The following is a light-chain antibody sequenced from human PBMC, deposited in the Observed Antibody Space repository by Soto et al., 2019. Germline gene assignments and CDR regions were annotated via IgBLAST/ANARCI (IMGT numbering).Light chain of an antibody. V-gene: IGKV3-20*01. CDR2: SAS. CDR1: QSVSSSH. Sequence: EIVLTQSPGTLSLSPGERATLSCRASQSVSSSHLAWYQQKPGQAPRLLIYSASSRATGIPDRFSGSGSGTDFTLTISRLGPEDFAVYHCQQYSSSPLTFGGGTKVDIK. J-gene: IGKJ4*01. CDR3: QQYSSSPLT.